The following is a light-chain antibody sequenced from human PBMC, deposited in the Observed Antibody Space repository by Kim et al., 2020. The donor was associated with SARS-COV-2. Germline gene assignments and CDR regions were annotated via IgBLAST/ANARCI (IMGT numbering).Light chain of an antibody. Sequence: ASIGDRVTITCRASQDIANSLAWYQQKPGKVPQVLIYAASTLQSGVPSRFSGSGSGTEFTLTIDSLQTGDVATYYCQKYNSAPWTFGPGTKVDIK. CDR2: AAS. CDR3: QKYNSAPWT. V-gene: IGKV1-27*01. J-gene: IGKJ1*01. CDR1: QDIANS.